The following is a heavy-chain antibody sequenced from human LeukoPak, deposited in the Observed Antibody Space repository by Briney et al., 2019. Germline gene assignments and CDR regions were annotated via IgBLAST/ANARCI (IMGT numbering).Heavy chain of an antibody. CDR3: VRGTLNHFDS. CDR2: SSNTGST. Sequence: SETLSLTCTVSGDSISRGVSCWNWIHQHPGKGLEWIGYSSNTGSTNYNPSLRRRLTLFVVTSKNQVSLRMTSVTAADTAVYYCVRGTLNHFDSWGQGTLVTVSS. CDR1: GDSISRGVSC. D-gene: IGHD2-8*01. J-gene: IGHJ4*02. V-gene: IGHV4-31*03.